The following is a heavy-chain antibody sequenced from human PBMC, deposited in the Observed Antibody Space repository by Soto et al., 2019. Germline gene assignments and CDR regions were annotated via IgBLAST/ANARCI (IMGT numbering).Heavy chain of an antibody. Sequence: EXLKISCRPSGYXFTSSLLAWVRHMPGKGLEWMGIIFPSYSDTRYSPSFQGKVTISADRSTSTAFLQWARLKASETAVYFCARKDKSGYFNWFDPWGQGNLLTVS. D-gene: IGHD3-22*01. CDR2: IFPSYSDT. J-gene: IGHJ5*02. V-gene: IGHV5-51*01. CDR3: ARKDKSGYFNWFDP. CDR1: GYXFTSSL.